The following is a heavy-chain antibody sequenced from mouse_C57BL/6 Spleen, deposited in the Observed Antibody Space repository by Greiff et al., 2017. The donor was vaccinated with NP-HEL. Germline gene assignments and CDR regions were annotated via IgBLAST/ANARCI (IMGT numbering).Heavy chain of an antibody. CDR2: IDPETGGT. Sequence: VQGVESGAELVRPGASVTLSCKASGYTFTDYEMHWVKQTPVHGLEWIGAIDPETGGTAYNQKFKGKAILTADKSSSTAYMELRSLTSEDSAVYYCTRRGAYDPGAFDYWGQSTTLTVSS. CDR1: GYTFTDYE. D-gene: IGHD6-5*01. V-gene: IGHV1-15*01. CDR3: TRRGAYDPGAFDY. J-gene: IGHJ2*01.